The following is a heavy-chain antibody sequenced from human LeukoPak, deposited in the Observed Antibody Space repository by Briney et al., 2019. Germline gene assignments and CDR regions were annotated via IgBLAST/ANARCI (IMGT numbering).Heavy chain of an antibody. V-gene: IGHV3-30-3*01. J-gene: IGHJ4*02. CDR3: VREVVGAIYFDY. CDR2: ISSDGTIK. D-gene: IGHD1-26*01. Sequence: GRSLRLSCAASGFTFSSYPMHWVRQAPGRGLEWVAVISSDGTIKYYADSVKGRFTISRDNSKNTPYLQTNSLRVEDTAVYYCVREVVGAIYFDYWGQGALVTASS. CDR1: GFTFSSYP.